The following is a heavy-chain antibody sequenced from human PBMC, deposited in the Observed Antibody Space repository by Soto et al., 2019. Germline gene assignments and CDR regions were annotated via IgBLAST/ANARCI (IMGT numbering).Heavy chain of an antibody. Sequence: QVELQESGPGLVKPSGTLSLTCAVSGASVSSTYWWSWVRQPPGKGPEWIGEINHRGSANYNPSLKSRVTMSLDISKSQFSLRLTSVTAAYTAVYFCARYNAASGTYYFDYWGRGALVTVSS. CDR1: GASVSSTYW. J-gene: IGHJ4*02. CDR3: ARYNAASGTYYFDY. D-gene: IGHD6-13*01. V-gene: IGHV4-4*02. CDR2: INHRGSA.